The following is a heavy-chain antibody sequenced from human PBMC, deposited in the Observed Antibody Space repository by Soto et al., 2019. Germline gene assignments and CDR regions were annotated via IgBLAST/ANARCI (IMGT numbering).Heavy chain of an antibody. CDR1: GGTFSSYA. CDR3: AREGGAYCGGDCYSSFDY. CDR2: IIPIFGTA. Sequence: QVQLVQSGAEVKKPGSSVKVSCKASGGTFSSYAISWVRQAPGQGLEWMGGIIPIFGTANYAQKFQGRVTITADESTSTDYMELSSLRSEDTAVYYCAREGGAYCGGDCYSSFDYWGQGTLVTVSS. D-gene: IGHD2-21*02. V-gene: IGHV1-69*01. J-gene: IGHJ4*02.